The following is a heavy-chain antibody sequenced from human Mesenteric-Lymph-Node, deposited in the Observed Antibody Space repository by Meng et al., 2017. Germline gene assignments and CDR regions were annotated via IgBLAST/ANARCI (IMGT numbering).Heavy chain of an antibody. D-gene: IGHD3-22*01. CDR1: GFTVSSNY. Sequence: GGSLRLSCAASGFTVSSNYMSWVRQAPGKGLERVSVIYSGGSTYYADSVKGRFTISKDNSKNTLYLQMNSLRAEDTAVYYCARENYDSSGYSSYFDYWGQGTLVTVSS. J-gene: IGHJ4*02. CDR2: IYSGGST. V-gene: IGHV3-53*01. CDR3: ARENYDSSGYSSYFDY.